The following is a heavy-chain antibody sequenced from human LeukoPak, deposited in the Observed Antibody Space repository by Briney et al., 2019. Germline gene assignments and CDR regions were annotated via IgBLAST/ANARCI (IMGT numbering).Heavy chain of an antibody. CDR2: ISAYNGNT. Sequence: GASVKVSCKASGGTFSSYAISWVRQAPGQGLEWMGWISAYNGNTNYAQKLQGRVTMTTDTSTSTAYMELRSLRSDDTAVYYCARVPHDYGDYVDYWGQGTLVTVSS. CDR3: ARVPHDYGDYVDY. CDR1: GGTFSSYA. J-gene: IGHJ4*02. V-gene: IGHV1-18*01. D-gene: IGHD4-17*01.